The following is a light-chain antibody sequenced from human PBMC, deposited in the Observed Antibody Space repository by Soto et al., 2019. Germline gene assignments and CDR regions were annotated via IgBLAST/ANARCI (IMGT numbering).Light chain of an antibody. J-gene: IGKJ4*01. V-gene: IGKV3-20*01. CDR2: NAF. CDR3: QQYGSSPGT. CDR1: QSVSSSY. Sequence: EIVLTQSPGTLSLSPGERATLSCRASQSVSSSYLAWYQQKPGQAPRLLIYNAFNRATGIPDRFSGSGSGTDFTHTISRLEPEDFAVYYCQQYGSSPGTFGGGTKVEIK.